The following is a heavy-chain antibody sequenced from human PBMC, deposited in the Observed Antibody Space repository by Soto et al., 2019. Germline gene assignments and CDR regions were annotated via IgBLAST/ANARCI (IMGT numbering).Heavy chain of an antibody. J-gene: IGHJ4*02. V-gene: IGHV3-23*01. CDR3: AKDQTPPRSDVADTVDY. CDR2: ISGSGGST. CDR1: GFTFSSYA. D-gene: IGHD6-19*01. Sequence: GGSLRLSCAASGFTFSSYAMSWVRQAPGKGLEWVSAISGSGGSTYYADSVKGRFTISRDNSKNTLYLQMNSLRAEDTAVYYCAKDQTPPRSDVADTVDYWGQGTLVTVSS.